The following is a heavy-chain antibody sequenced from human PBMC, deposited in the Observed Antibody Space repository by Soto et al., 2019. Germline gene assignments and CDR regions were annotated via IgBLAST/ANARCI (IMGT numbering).Heavy chain of an antibody. V-gene: IGHV3-23*01. J-gene: IGHJ6*02. Sequence: PGGSLRLSCAASGFTFSSYAMSWVRQAPGKGLEWVSAISGSGGSTYYADSVKGRFTISRDNSKSTLYLQMNSLRAEDTAVYYCAKDSEAGWSGYPYYYGMDVWGQGTTVTVS. CDR2: ISGSGGST. D-gene: IGHD3-3*01. CDR1: GFTFSSYA. CDR3: AKDSEAGWSGYPYYYGMDV.